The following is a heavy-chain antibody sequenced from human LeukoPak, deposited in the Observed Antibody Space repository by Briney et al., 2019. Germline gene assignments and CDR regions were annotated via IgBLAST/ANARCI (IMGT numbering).Heavy chain of an antibody. V-gene: IGHV3-23*01. CDR3: TKKITMVRGINYGMDV. J-gene: IGHJ6*02. D-gene: IGHD3-10*01. Sequence: GGSLRLSCAASGFTFSNYALNWVRQAPGKGLEWVSIISDSGDITDYADSVKGRFTTSRDNSKNMLYLQMNSLRAEDTAVYFCTKKITMVRGINYGMDVWGQGTTVTVSS. CDR2: ISDSGDIT. CDR1: GFTFSNYA.